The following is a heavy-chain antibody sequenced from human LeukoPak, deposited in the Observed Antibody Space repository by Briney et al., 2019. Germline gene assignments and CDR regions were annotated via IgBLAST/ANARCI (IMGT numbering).Heavy chain of an antibody. D-gene: IGHD1-1*01. V-gene: IGHV3-21*01. CDR2: ISSSSSYI. CDR3: ARVKSDRTTGMSDY. CDR1: GFTFSSYS. Sequence: GGSLTLSCAASGFTFSSYSMKWLRPAPGQGREGVSSISSSSSYIYHADSVKGRFTISTDNAKNSLYLQMNSLRAEDTAVYYCARVKSDRTTGMSDYWGQGTLVTVSS. J-gene: IGHJ4*02.